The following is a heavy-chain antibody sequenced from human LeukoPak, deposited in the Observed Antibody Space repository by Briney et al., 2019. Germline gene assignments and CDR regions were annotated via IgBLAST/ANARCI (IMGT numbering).Heavy chain of an antibody. Sequence: PGGSLRLSCAASGFTFSSYSMNWVRQAPGKGLEWVSSISSSSSYIYYADSVKGRFTISRDNAKNSLYLQMNSLRAEDTAVYYCARVPWAAAVPYYFDYWGQGTLVTVSS. CDR1: GFTFSSYS. CDR3: ARVPWAAAVPYYFDY. V-gene: IGHV3-21*01. D-gene: IGHD6-13*01. J-gene: IGHJ4*02. CDR2: ISSSSSYI.